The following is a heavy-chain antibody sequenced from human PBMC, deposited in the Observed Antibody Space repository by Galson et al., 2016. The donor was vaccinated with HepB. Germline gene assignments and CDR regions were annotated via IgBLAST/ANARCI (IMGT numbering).Heavy chain of an antibody. CDR3: ARGVGPAYLDV. D-gene: IGHD5/OR15-5a*01. V-gene: IGHV3-30-3*01. CDR2: ISFDGSNE. Sequence: SLRLSCAASGSSFSNYAIHWVRQAPGKGLEWVAIISFDGSNEYYVDSVKGRFTISRDNSKNTVYLQMNSLRDEDTAVYYCARGVGPAYLDVWGKGTTVTVSS. J-gene: IGHJ6*03. CDR1: GSSFSNYA.